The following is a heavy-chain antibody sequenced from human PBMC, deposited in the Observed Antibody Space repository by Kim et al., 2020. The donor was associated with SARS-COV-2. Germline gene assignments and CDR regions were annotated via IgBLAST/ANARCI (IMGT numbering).Heavy chain of an antibody. CDR3: ARALSRSALWRDAFDI. V-gene: IGHV1-69*13. CDR1: GGTFSSYA. CDR2: IIPIFGTA. J-gene: IGHJ3*02. D-gene: IGHD5-18*01. Sequence: SVKVSCKASGGTFSSYAISWVRQAPGQGLEWMGGIIPIFGTANYAQKFQGRVTITADESTSTAYMELSSLRSEDTAVYYCARALSRSALWRDAFDIWGQGTMVTVSS.